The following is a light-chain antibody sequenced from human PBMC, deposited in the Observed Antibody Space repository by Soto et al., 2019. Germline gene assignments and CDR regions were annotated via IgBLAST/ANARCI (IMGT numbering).Light chain of an antibody. CDR3: QHRANWPLT. CDR2: DVS. J-gene: IGKJ4*01. Sequence: ETVLTQSPATLSLSPGERATLSCRASQSVSSYLAWYQQKPGQAPRLLIYDVSNRATGIPARFSGSGSGTDFTLTISSLEPEDFAVYYCQHRANWPLTFGGGTKVEIK. CDR1: QSVSSY. V-gene: IGKV3-11*01.